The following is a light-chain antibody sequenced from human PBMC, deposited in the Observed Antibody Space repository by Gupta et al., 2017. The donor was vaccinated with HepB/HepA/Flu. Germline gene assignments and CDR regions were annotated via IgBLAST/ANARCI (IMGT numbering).Light chain of an antibody. CDR3: QQDCSLPET. J-gene: IGKJ1*01. Sequence: ENVLTQSPGTLSLSPGERASLSCRASQSVSQNYLAWYQQKPGQAPRLLIYGASRRATGIPDRFSGSGSGTDFTLTISRLEPEDFAVYYCQQDCSLPETFGQGTKVEIK. V-gene: IGKV3-20*01. CDR1: QSVSQNY. CDR2: GAS.